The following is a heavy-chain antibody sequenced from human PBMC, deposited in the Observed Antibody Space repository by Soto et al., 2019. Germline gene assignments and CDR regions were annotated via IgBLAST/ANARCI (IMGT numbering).Heavy chain of an antibody. Sequence: ESGGGVVQPGRSLRLSCAASGFTFSSYGMHWVRQAPGKGLEWVAVISYDGSNKYYADSVKGRFTISRDNSKNTLYLQMNSLRAEDTAVYYCAKVFSTSWGFAPWGQGTLVTVSS. J-gene: IGHJ5*02. V-gene: IGHV3-30*18. D-gene: IGHD2-2*01. CDR2: ISYDGSNK. CDR3: AKVFSTSWGFAP. CDR1: GFTFSSYG.